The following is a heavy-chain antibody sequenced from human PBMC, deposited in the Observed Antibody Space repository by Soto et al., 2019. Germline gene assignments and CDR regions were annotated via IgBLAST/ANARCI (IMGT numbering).Heavy chain of an antibody. V-gene: IGHV1-2*02. CDR3: AKDLTRQLAYWLDP. J-gene: IGHJ5*02. D-gene: IGHD6-6*01. CDR2: INAHSGGT. Sequence: ASVKVSCKASGFSFTGYYIHWLRQAPGQGLEWMGWINAHSGGTEYAQKFQGRVTLTRDTSIATAYLTLTSLTSDGTALYYCAKDLTRQLAYWLDPWGQGTQVTVS. CDR1: GFSFTGYY.